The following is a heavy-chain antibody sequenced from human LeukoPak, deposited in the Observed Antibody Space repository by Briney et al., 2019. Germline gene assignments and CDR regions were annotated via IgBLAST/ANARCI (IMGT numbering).Heavy chain of an antibody. D-gene: IGHD3-22*01. J-gene: IGHJ4*02. V-gene: IGHV1-18*01. CDR3: ARDLRLNYYDSSGGFDY. CDR1: GYTFTSYG. Sequence: ASVKVSCKASGYTFTSYGISWVRQAPGQGLEWMGWISAYNGNTNYAQKLQGRVTMTTDTSTSTVYMELSSLRSEDTAVYYCARDLRLNYYDSSGGFDYWGQGTLVTVSS. CDR2: ISAYNGNT.